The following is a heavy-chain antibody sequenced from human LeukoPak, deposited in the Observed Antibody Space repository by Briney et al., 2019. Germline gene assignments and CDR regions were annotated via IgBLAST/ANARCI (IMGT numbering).Heavy chain of an antibody. CDR2: INPNSGGT. D-gene: IGHD7-27*01. CDR3: ARGLTGEPRALDY. J-gene: IGHJ4*02. CDR1: GYTFTGYY. Sequence: GASVKVSCKASGYTFTGYYMHWVRQAPGQGLEWMGWINPNSGGTNYAQKFQGRVTMTRDTSISTAYMELRSLRSDDTAVYYCARGLTGEPRALDYWGQGTLVTVSS. V-gene: IGHV1-2*02.